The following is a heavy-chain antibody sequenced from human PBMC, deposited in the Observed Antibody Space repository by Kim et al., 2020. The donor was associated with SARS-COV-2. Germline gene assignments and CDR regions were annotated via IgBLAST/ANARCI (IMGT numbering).Heavy chain of an antibody. Sequence: GGSLRLSCAASGFTVSSNYMSWVRQAPGKGLEWVSVIYSGGSTYYADSVKGRFTISRHNSKNTLYLQMNSLRVEDTAVYYCARGRITIFGVVTYFDYWGQGTLVTVSP. CDR3: ARGRITIFGVVTYFDY. D-gene: IGHD3-3*01. CDR1: GFTVSSNY. V-gene: IGHV3-53*04. CDR2: IYSGGST. J-gene: IGHJ4*02.